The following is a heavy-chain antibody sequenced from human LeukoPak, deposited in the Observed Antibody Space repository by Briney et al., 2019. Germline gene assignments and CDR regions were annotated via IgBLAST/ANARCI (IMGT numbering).Heavy chain of an antibody. J-gene: IGHJ5*02. CDR3: ARQYSGYDSWFDP. D-gene: IGHD5-12*01. V-gene: IGHV5-10-1*01. CDR1: GYRFTSYW. Sequence: GESLKISCKGSGYRFTSYWISWVRQMPGKGLEWLGRIDPSDSYTNYSPSFQAHVTISADKSISTAYLQWSSLKASDTAMYCCARQYSGYDSWFDPWGQGTLVTVSS. CDR2: IDPSDSYT.